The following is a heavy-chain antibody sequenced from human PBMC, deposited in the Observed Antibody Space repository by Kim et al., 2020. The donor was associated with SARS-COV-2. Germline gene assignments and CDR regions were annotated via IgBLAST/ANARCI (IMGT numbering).Heavy chain of an antibody. CDR2: IYYSGST. CDR3: ARAGCSGGSCYSWFDY. CDR1: GGSISSSSYY. V-gene: IGHV4-39*07. Sequence: SETLSLTFTVSGGSISSSSYYWGWIRQPPGKGLEWIGSIYYSGSTYYNPSLKSRVTISVDTSKNQFSLKLSSVTAADTAVYYCARAGCSGGSCYSWFDYWGQGTLVTVSS. D-gene: IGHD2-15*01. J-gene: IGHJ4*02.